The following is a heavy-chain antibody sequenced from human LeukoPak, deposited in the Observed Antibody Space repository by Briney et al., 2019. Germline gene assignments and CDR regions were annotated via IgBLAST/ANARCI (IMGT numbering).Heavy chain of an antibody. D-gene: IGHD6-19*01. Sequence: GGSLRLSCSASGLTFSSYIMNWVRQAPGRGLEWVSSINSSSSYICYADSVKARFTNSRDHDKNPLYLQMNNLRAEDTAVYYCARPSQEKAVAADYGMDVWGQGTTVTVSS. CDR1: GLTFSSYI. CDR2: INSSSSYI. CDR3: ARPSQEKAVAADYGMDV. V-gene: IGHV3-21*01. J-gene: IGHJ6*02.